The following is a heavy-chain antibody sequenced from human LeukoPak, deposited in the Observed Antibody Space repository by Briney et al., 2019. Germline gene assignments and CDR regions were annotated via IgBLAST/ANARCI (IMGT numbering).Heavy chain of an antibody. CDR3: ARYDFWSGYPENYFDY. D-gene: IGHD3-3*01. CDR2: ISGSGGST. V-gene: IGHV3-23*01. CDR1: GFTFSSYA. Sequence: GGSLRLSCAASGFTFSSYAMSWVRQAPGKGLEWVSAISGSGGSTYYADSVKGRFTISRDNSKNTLYLQMNSLRAEDTAVYYCARYDFWSGYPENYFDYWGQGTLVTVSS. J-gene: IGHJ4*02.